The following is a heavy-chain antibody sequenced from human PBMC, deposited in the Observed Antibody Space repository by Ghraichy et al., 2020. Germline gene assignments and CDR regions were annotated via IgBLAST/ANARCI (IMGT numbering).Heavy chain of an antibody. Sequence: SVKVSCKASGGTFSSYAISWVRQAPGQGLEWMGGIIPIFGTANYAQKFQGRVTITADESTSTAYMELSSLRSEDTAVYYCARGHECRRLLCPSTGMDVWGQGTTVTVSS. D-gene: IGHD3-10*01. CDR2: IIPIFGTA. CDR1: GGTFSSYA. CDR3: ARGHECRRLLCPSTGMDV. V-gene: IGHV1-69*13. J-gene: IGHJ6*02.